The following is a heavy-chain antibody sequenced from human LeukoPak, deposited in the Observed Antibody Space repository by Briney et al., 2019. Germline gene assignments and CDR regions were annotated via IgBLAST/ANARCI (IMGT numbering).Heavy chain of an antibody. CDR3: ASRYSSSWMNWFDP. Sequence: PSETLSLTCSVSGDSISNNAYYWGWLRQPPGKGLEWIGNIYYTGNTYYNPSLKSRVTISVDTSKNQFSLKLSSVTAADTAVYYCASRYSSSWMNWFDPWGQGTLVTVSS. V-gene: IGHV4-39*07. CDR1: GDSISNNAYY. J-gene: IGHJ5*02. D-gene: IGHD6-13*01. CDR2: IYYTGNT.